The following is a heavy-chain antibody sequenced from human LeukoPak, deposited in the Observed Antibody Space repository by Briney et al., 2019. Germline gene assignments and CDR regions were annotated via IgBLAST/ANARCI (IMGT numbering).Heavy chain of an antibody. Sequence: PSQTLSLTCIVSGGSISRGSYYWNWIRQPAGKGLEWLGRIYNSGSTNYNPSLKSRVTISTDMSKNQVSLKLSSVTAADTAVYYCARQYSSSWYLDHDAFDIWGQGTMVTVSS. CDR3: ARQYSSSWYLDHDAFDI. D-gene: IGHD6-13*01. V-gene: IGHV4-61*02. J-gene: IGHJ3*02. CDR2: IYNSGST. CDR1: GGSISRGSYY.